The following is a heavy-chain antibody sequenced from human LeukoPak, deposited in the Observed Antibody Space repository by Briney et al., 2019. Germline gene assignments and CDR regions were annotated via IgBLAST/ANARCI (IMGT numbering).Heavy chain of an antibody. D-gene: IGHD3-16*01. V-gene: IGHV1-18*01. J-gene: IGHJ4*02. CDR1: GYSFTNYG. CDR2: ISAYNGHT. Sequence: ASVKVSCKASGYSFTNYGITWVRQAPGQGLEWMGWISAYNGHTNYAQKFQGRVSMTTDTSTSTAYMELRSLGSDDTAVYYCARVWRTSPYYVDYWGQGTLVTVSS. CDR3: ARVWRTSPYYVDY.